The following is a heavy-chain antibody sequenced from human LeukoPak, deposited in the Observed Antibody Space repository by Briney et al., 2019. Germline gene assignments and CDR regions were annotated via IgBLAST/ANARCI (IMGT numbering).Heavy chain of an antibody. J-gene: IGHJ6*02. V-gene: IGHV4-39*01. CDR1: GGSISSSSYY. CDR2: IYYIGRT. Sequence: SETLSLTCTVSGGSISSSSYYWVWIRQSPGMGLGWIVTIYYIGRTYYNPALKSRITIFVDTSKNQFPLQMSSVTAADTAVYYCARSDSSSSVVVGSYYGMDVWGQGTTVTVSS. D-gene: IGHD6-6*01. CDR3: ARSDSSSSVVVGSYYGMDV.